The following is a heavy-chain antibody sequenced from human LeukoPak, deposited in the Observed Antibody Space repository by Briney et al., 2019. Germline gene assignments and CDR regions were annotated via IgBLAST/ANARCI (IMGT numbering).Heavy chain of an antibody. V-gene: IGHV3-43*02. CDR3: AKDRYSGSYNWFDP. J-gene: IGHJ5*02. D-gene: IGHD1-26*01. Sequence: GGSLRLSCAASGFTFYDYAMHWVRQAPGKGLEWVSLISGDGGSTYYADSVKGRFTISRDNSKNSLYLQMNSLRTEDTALYYCAKDRYSGSYNWFDPWGQGTLVTVSS. CDR2: ISGDGGST. CDR1: GFTFYDYA.